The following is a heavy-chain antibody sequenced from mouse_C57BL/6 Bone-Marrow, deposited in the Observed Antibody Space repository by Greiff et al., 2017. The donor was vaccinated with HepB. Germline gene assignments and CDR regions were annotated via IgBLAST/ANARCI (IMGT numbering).Heavy chain of an antibody. CDR1: GYTFTDYE. Sequence: QVHVKQSGAELVRPGASVTLSCKASGYTFTDYEMHWVKQTPVHGLEWIGAIDPETGGTAYNQKFKGKAILTADKSSSTAYMELRSLTSEDSAVYYCTRGGVITTVGAMDYWGQGTSVTVSS. D-gene: IGHD1-1*01. CDR2: IDPETGGT. CDR3: TRGGVITTVGAMDY. V-gene: IGHV1-15*01. J-gene: IGHJ4*01.